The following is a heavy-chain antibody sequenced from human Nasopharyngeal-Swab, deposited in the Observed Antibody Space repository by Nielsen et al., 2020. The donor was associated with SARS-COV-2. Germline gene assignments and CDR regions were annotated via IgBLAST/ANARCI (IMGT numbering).Heavy chain of an antibody. V-gene: IGHV3-7*01. J-gene: IGHJ4*02. CDR1: GFTFSSYW. Sequence: GESLKISCAASGFTFSSYWMSWVRQAPGKGLEWVANIKQDGSEKYYVDSVKGRFYISRDNAKNSLYLQMNSLRAEDTAVYYCARVVSSGWYFDYWGQGTLVTVSS. CDR3: ARVVSSGWYFDY. D-gene: IGHD6-25*01. CDR2: IKQDGSEK.